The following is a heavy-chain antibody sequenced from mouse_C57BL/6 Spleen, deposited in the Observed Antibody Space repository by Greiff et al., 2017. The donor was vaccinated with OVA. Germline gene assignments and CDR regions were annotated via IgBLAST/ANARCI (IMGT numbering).Heavy chain of an antibody. Sequence: VQLQQSGAELVRPGASVKLSCTASGFNIKDYYMHWVKQRPEQGLEWIGRIDPEDGDTEYAPKFPGKATMTADTSSNTAYLQLSSLTSEDTAVYYCTLYYYGSSRYWYFDVWGTGTTVTVSS. CDR2: IDPEDGDT. CDR1: GFNIKDYY. V-gene: IGHV14-1*01. D-gene: IGHD1-1*01. CDR3: TLYYYGSSRYWYFDV. J-gene: IGHJ1*03.